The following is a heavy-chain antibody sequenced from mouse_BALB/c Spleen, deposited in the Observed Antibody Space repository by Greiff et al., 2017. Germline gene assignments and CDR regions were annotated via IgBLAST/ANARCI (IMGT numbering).Heavy chain of an antibody. V-gene: IGHV5-6*01. J-gene: IGHJ2*01. CDR1: GFTFSSYG. CDR3: ARHKTFDY. CDR2: ISSGGSYT. Sequence: EVQLVESGGDLVKPGGSLKLSCAASGFTFSSYGMSWVRQTPDKRLEWVATISSGGSYTYYPDSVKGRFTISRDNAKNTLYLQMSSLKSEDTAMYYCARHKTFDYWGQGTTLTVSS.